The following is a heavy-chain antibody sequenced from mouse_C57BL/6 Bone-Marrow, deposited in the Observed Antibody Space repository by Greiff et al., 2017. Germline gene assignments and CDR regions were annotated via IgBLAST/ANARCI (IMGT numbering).Heavy chain of an antibody. Sequence: EVQLQQSGPELVKPGASVKISCKASGYTFTDYYMNWVKQSHGKSLEWIGDINPNNGGTSYNQKFKGKATLTVDKSSSTAYMELRSLTSEDSAVYYCARRNYEAWFAYWGQGTLVTVSA. D-gene: IGHD1-1*01. J-gene: IGHJ3*01. V-gene: IGHV1-26*01. CDR2: INPNNGGT. CDR1: GYTFTDYY. CDR3: ARRNYEAWFAY.